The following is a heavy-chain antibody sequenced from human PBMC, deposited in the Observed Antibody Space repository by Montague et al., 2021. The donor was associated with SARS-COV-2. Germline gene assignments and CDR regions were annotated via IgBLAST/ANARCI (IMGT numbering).Heavy chain of an antibody. CDR1: GDSITGSDNW. D-gene: IGHD3-22*01. CDR2: IYHTGST. CDR3: VANGYYSLDF. Sequence: SETLSLTCVVSGDSITGSDNWWGWVRQPPGKGLEWIGEIYHTGSTNFNPSLTSRVTISIDESKNQFSLKLRSVTAADTAIYYCVANGYYSLDFWGQGTLVTVSS. J-gene: IGHJ4*02. V-gene: IGHV4-4*02.